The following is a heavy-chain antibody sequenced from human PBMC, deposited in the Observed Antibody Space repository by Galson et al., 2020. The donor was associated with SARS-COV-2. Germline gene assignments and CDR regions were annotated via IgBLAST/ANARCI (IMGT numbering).Heavy chain of an antibody. CDR2: IWYDGGNK. J-gene: IGHJ5*02. CDR1: GSGFSNFG. D-gene: IGHD6-19*01. Sequence: TGGSLRLSCAAPGSGFSNFGMHWVRQAPGKGLEWVAVIWYDGGNKYYADSVKGRFTISRDNSKDTLYLQMNSLRVEDTALYYCTRVGTSGWSGVWWLDPWGQGTLVTVSS. V-gene: IGHV3-33*01. CDR3: TRVGTSGWSGVWWLDP.